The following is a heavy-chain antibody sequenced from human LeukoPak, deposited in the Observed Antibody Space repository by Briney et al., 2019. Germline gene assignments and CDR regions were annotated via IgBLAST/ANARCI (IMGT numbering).Heavy chain of an antibody. V-gene: IGHV4-30-4*01. D-gene: IGHD3-10*01. Sequence: SQTLSLTCTVSGGSISSGDYYWSWIRQPPGKGLEWIGYIYYSGSTYYNPSLKSRVTISVYTSKNQFSLKLSSVTAADTAVYYCARARMVRGVITLYFDYWGQGTLVTVSS. CDR1: GGSISSGDYY. CDR3: ARARMVRGVITLYFDY. CDR2: IYYSGST. J-gene: IGHJ4*02.